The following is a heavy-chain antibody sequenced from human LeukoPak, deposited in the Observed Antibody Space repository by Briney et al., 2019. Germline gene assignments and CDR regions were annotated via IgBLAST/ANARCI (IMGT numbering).Heavy chain of an antibody. CDR2: ISYSGDTI. CDR3: ARALGYNYDY. CDR1: GITFSSYD. V-gene: IGHV3-48*03. Sequence: GVSVTLSCAASGITFSSYDMSWVRQAPGKGLEWLSYISYSGDTIYYADSVKGRFTISRDNAKNSLFLQMNSLRAEDTAVYYCARALGYNYDYWGQGTLVTVSS. D-gene: IGHD5-18*01. J-gene: IGHJ4*02.